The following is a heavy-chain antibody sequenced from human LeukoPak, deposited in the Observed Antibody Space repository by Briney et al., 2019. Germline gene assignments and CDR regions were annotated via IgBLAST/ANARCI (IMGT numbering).Heavy chain of an antibody. D-gene: IGHD5-12*01. CDR3: ARDDRYSGYDS. CDR1: GGSISSGGYY. Sequence: SQTLSLTCTVSGGSISSGGYYWSWIRQPPGKGLEWIGYIYHRGSTYYNPSLKSRVTISVDRSKNQFSLKLSSVTAADTAVYYCARDDRYSGYDSWGQGTLVTVSS. V-gene: IGHV4-30-2*01. CDR2: IYHRGST. J-gene: IGHJ4*02.